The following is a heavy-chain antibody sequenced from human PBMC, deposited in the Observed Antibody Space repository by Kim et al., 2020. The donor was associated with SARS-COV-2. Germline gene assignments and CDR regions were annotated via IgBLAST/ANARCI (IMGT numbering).Heavy chain of an antibody. CDR1: GFTFSSYW. CDR3: AIPAYLDS. D-gene: IGHD2-21*01. Sequence: GGSLRLSCAASGFTFSSYWMTWVRQAPGKGLEWVANMNQDGSGKYYVDSVKGRFTISRDDAKNSLYLQMNSLRVEDTAVYYCAIPAYLDSWGQGALVTVSS. CDR2: MNQDGSGK. J-gene: IGHJ4*02. V-gene: IGHV3-7*03.